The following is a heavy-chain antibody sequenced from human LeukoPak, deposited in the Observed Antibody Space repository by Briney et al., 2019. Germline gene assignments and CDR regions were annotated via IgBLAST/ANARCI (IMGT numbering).Heavy chain of an antibody. CDR1: GFTFSSYG. J-gene: IGHJ4*02. CDR2: ISYDGSNK. Sequence: PGGSLRLSCAASGFTFSSYGMHWVRQAPGKGLEWVAVISYDGSNKYYADSVKGRFTISRDNSKNTLYLQMNSLRAEDTAVYYCAKDYSGYEASDYWGQGTLVTVSS. V-gene: IGHV3-30*18. CDR3: AKDYSGYEASDY. D-gene: IGHD5-12*01.